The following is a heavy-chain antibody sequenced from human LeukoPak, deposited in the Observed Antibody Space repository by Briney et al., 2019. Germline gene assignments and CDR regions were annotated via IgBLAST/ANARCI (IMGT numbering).Heavy chain of an antibody. V-gene: IGHV1-69*13. CDR2: IIPIFGTA. CDR3: ARYYSGWYYFDY. J-gene: IGHJ4*02. CDR1: GGTFSSYA. Sequence: SVKVSCKASGGTFSSYAISWVRQAPGQGLEWMGGIIPIFGTANYAQKFQGRVTITADESTSTAYMELSSLRSEDTAVYYCARYYSGWYYFDYWGQGTLVTVSS. D-gene: IGHD6-19*01.